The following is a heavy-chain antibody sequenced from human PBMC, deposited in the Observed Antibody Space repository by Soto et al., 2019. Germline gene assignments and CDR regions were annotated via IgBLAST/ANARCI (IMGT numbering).Heavy chain of an antibody. J-gene: IGHJ4*02. V-gene: IGHV1-69*04. Sequence: EASVTVSCKASGGTFNSYTISWVRQAPGQGLEWMGRIIPILGIANYAQKFQGRVTITADKSTSTAYMELSSLRSEDTAVYYCARDAGWLQEGFDYWGQGTLVTVSS. CDR1: GGTFNSYT. CDR3: ARDAGWLQEGFDY. D-gene: IGHD5-12*01. CDR2: IIPILGIA.